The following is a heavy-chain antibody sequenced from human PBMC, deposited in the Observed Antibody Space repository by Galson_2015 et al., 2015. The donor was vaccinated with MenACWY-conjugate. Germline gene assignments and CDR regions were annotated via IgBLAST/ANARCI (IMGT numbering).Heavy chain of an antibody. CDR2: ISPGDSNT. CDR3: ARHPPGGRGMDV. Sequence: QSGAEVKKPEESLKISCKASGYIFTTYWIAWVRQMPGKGLEWMGLISPGDSNTRYSPSFQGQVTISADKSISTAYLQWSSLKASDTAMYYCARHPPGGRGMDVWGQGTTVTVSS. J-gene: IGHJ6*02. CDR1: GYIFTTYW. D-gene: IGHD1-26*01. V-gene: IGHV5-51*01.